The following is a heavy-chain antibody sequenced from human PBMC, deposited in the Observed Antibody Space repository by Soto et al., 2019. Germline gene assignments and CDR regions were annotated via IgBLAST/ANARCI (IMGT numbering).Heavy chain of an antibody. Sequence: QVQLVESGGGVVQPGRSLRLSCAASGFTFSSYAMHWVRQAPGKGLEWVAVISYDGSNKYYADSVKGRFTISRDNSKNTLYLQMNGLRAEDTAVYYCARIVTVTTSGYGMDVWGQGTTVTVSS. CDR2: ISYDGSNK. J-gene: IGHJ6*02. CDR1: GFTFSSYA. D-gene: IGHD4-17*01. V-gene: IGHV3-30-3*01. CDR3: ARIVTVTTSGYGMDV.